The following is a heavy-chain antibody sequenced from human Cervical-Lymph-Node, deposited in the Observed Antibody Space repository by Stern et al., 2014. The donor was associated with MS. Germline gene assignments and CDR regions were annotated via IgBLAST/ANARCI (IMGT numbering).Heavy chain of an antibody. CDR1: GYTFSKYY. CDR2: INPSGGNP. CDR3: ALGGYVRTSFGGPTGY. J-gene: IGHJ4*02. D-gene: IGHD3-16*01. V-gene: IGHV1-46*03. Sequence: VQLVESGAEVKKPGASVKVSCKASGYTFSKYYMNWVRQAPGQGLEWMGIINPSGGNPRYAQKFQGRVTMTTDTATNTVYMALLSLRSEDTAIYYCALGGYVRTSFGGPTGYWGQGTLVTASS.